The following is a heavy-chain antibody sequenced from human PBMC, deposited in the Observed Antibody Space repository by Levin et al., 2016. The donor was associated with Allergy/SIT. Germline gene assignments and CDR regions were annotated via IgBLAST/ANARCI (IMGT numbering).Heavy chain of an antibody. J-gene: IGHJ1*01. V-gene: IGHV4-61*08. Sequence: SETLSLTCSVSGVSVFSGDYYWTWIRQPPGEGLEWIGYIYYTGNTIYTPSLKSRVTMSVDRSKRQFSLRMTSLTAADTAVYYCAVSPSTAVAGIVYFQRWGQGSQVTVSS. CDR2: IYYTGNT. CDR1: GVSVFSGDYY. CDR3: AVSPSTAVAGIVYFQR. D-gene: IGHD6-19*01.